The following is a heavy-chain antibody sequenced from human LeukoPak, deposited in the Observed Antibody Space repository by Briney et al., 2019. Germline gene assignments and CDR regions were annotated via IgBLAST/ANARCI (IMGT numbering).Heavy chain of an antibody. J-gene: IGHJ4*02. D-gene: IGHD4-11*01. CDR1: GFTFSSYG. CDR2: ISYDGSNK. CDR3: AKILPDTVTADY. V-gene: IGHV3-30*18. Sequence: GGSLRLSCAASGFTFSSYGMYWVRLAPGKGLEWVAVISYDGSNKYYADSVKGRFTISRDNSKNTLYLQMNSLRAEDTAVYYCAKILPDTVTADYWGQGTLATVSS.